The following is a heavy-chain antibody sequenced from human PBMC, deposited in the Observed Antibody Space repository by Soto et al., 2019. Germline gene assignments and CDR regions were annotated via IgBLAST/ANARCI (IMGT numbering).Heavy chain of an antibody. CDR3: VHRLDYDILTGYYKGAWDY. D-gene: IGHD3-9*01. V-gene: IGHV2-5*02. Sequence: QITLKESGPTLVKPTQTLTLTCTFSGFSLSTSGVGVGWIRQPPGKALEWLALIYWDDDKRYSPSLKSRLTITKDTSKNQVVLTMTNMDPVDTATYYCVHRLDYDILTGYYKGAWDYWGQGTLVTVSS. J-gene: IGHJ4*02. CDR1: GFSLSTSGVG. CDR2: IYWDDDK.